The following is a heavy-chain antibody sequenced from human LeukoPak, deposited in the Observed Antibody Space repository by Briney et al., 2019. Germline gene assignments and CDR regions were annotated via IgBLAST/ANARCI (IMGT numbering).Heavy chain of an antibody. CDR3: ARQDYDILTGRAQFDY. V-gene: IGHV5-51*01. CDR1: GYSFISYR. D-gene: IGHD3-9*01. J-gene: IGHJ4*02. CDR2: IYPTDSDT. Sequence: GESLKISCKGSGYSFISYRIAWVRQMPGKGLEWMGIIYPTDSDTRYSPSFQGQVTISADKSISTAYLQWSSLKASDTAMYYCARQDYDILTGRAQFDYWGQGTLVTVSS.